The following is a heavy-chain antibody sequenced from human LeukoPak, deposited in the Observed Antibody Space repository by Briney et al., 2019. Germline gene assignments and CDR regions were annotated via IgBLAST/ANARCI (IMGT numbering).Heavy chain of an antibody. Sequence: GGSLRLSCAASGFTFSSYGMHWVRQAPGKGLEWVAVISYDGSNKYYADSVKGRFTISRDNAKNSLYLQMNSLTAEDTAVYYCARDGSNIAARRISYYMDVWGKGTTVTVSS. CDR1: GFTFSSYG. CDR3: ARDGSNIAARRISYYMDV. D-gene: IGHD6-6*01. CDR2: ISYDGSNK. J-gene: IGHJ6*03. V-gene: IGHV3-30*12.